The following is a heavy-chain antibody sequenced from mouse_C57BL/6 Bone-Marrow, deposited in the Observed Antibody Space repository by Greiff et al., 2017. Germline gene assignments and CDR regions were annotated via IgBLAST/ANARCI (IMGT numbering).Heavy chain of an antibody. CDR3: ASGIYYSNFDY. D-gene: IGHD2-5*01. CDR2: INPNNGGT. CDR1: GYTFTDYY. Sequence: EVQLQQSGPELVKPGASVKISCKASGYTFTDYYMNWVKQSHGKSLEWIGDINPNNGGTSYNQKFKGKATLTVDKSSSTAYMELRSLTSEDSAVYYCASGIYYSNFDYWGQGTTLTVSS. J-gene: IGHJ2*01. V-gene: IGHV1-26*01.